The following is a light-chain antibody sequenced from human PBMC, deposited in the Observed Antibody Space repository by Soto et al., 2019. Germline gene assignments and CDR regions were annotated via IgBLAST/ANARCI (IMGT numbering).Light chain of an antibody. J-gene: IGLJ2*01. CDR2: GGF. CDR3: CSYAGRSTWDVV. Sequence: QSALTQPASVSGSPGQSITISCTGTSSDVGGSGLVSWYQFHPGKAPKLLIFGGFKRPSGVSNRFSGSKSGSTASLTISGLQAEDEADYYCCSYAGRSTWDVVFGGGTKLTVL. V-gene: IGLV2-23*01. CDR1: SSDVGGSGL.